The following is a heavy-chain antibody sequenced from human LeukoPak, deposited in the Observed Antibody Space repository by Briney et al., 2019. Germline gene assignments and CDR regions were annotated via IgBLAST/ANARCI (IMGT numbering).Heavy chain of an antibody. V-gene: IGHV4-39*07. CDR1: GGSISSNDYC. J-gene: IGHJ4*02. Sequence: PSETLSLTCTVSGGSISSNDYCWGWIRQPPGKGLEWVGSIQYSGSTYYNSSLKSRVTISIDTSKKQFSLKLVSVTAADTAVYYCARDQRYFGELPPFDYWGQGTLVTVSS. CDR3: ARDQRYFGELPPFDY. CDR2: IQYSGST. D-gene: IGHD3-10*01.